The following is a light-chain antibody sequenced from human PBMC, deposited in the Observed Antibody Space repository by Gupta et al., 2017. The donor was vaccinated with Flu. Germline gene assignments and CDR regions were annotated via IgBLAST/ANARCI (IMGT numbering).Light chain of an antibody. J-gene: IGLJ3*02. CDR3: EKWHERLKSPPKWV. CDR1: RSNIGTNY. Sequence: ISCAGGRSNIGTNYVYWYQQLPGTAPKLLIYRNDQRPSGVPDRFSGSKSGTSASLAISGLRSEDEADYDCEKWHERLKSPPKWVFGGGTKLTVL. V-gene: IGLV1-47*01. CDR2: RND.